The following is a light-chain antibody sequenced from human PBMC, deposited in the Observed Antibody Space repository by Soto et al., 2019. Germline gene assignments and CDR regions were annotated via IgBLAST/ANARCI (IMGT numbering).Light chain of an antibody. CDR3: QQYNNWPRAT. Sequence: EIVMKQSPATLSVSAGERATLPCRASQSISSNLAWYQQKPGQAPRLLMFRTSSRATGFPARFSGSGSGTEFNLTISSLQSEDFGVYYCQQYNNWPRATFGGGTKVDIK. CDR1: QSISSN. V-gene: IGKV3-15*01. CDR2: RTS. J-gene: IGKJ4*01.